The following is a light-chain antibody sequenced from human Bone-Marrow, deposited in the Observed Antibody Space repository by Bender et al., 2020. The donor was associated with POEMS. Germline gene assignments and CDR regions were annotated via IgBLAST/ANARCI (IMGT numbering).Light chain of an antibody. V-gene: IGLV2-8*01. CDR1: SSDVGAYNY. CDR3: SSYAGSNRLV. CDR2: EVT. Sequence: QSALTQPPSASGSPGQSVTISCTGTSSDVGAYNYVSWYQQHPGKAPKLIISEVTERPSGVPDRFSGSKSGNTASLTVSGLQAEDEADYYCSSYAGSNRLVFGGGTKLTVL. J-gene: IGLJ2*01.